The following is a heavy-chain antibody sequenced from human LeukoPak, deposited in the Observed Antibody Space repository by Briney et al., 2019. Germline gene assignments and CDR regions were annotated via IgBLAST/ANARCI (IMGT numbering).Heavy chain of an antibody. V-gene: IGHV3-21*01. Sequence: GGSLRLSCAASGFTFSSYSMNWVRQAPGKGLEWVSSISSSSSYIYYADSVKGRFTISRDNAKNSLYLQVNSLRAEDTAVYYCATDEGYCSGGSCYSDAFDIWGQGTMVTVSS. CDR2: ISSSSSYI. D-gene: IGHD2-15*01. CDR1: GFTFSSYS. J-gene: IGHJ3*02. CDR3: ATDEGYCSGGSCYSDAFDI.